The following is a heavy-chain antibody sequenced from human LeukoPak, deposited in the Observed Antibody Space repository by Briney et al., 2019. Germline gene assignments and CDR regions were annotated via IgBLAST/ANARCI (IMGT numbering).Heavy chain of an antibody. CDR3: AELGITMIGGV. Sequence: GGSLRLSRAASGFTFTSYTINWVRQAPGKGLEWVSSINTGSSYIFYADSVKGRFTISRDNAKNSLYLQMNSLRAEDTAVYYCAELGITMIGGVWGKGTTVTISS. CDR2: INTGSSYI. V-gene: IGHV3-21*01. CDR1: GFTFTSYT. J-gene: IGHJ6*04. D-gene: IGHD3-10*02.